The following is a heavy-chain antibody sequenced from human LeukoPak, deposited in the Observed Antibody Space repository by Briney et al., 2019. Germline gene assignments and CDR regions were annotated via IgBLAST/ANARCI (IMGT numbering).Heavy chain of an antibody. CDR2: ISWNSGSI. D-gene: IGHD1-26*01. CDR3: AKVGATTYYYYGMDV. J-gene: IGHJ6*02. Sequence: GRSLRLSCAASGFTFDDYAMHWVRQAPGKGLEWVSGISWNSGSIGYADSVKGRFTISRDNAKNSLYLQMNSLRAEDTALYYCAKVGATTYYYYGMDVWGQGTTVTVSS. V-gene: IGHV3-9*01. CDR1: GFTFDDYA.